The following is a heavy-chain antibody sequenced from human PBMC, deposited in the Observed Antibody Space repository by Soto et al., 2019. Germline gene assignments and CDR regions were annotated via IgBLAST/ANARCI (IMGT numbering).Heavy chain of an antibody. D-gene: IGHD6-13*01. CDR1: GFTFRSFT. CDR2: ISSNSAYI. Sequence: LRLSCAASGFTFRSFTMNGVLQAPGKGLEWVSTISSNSAYIYYTDALRGRFTISRDNAKNSLHLQMNSQRAEDTAVYYGTRDASRDSSARGWFDPWGPGTLVTVSS. J-gene: IGHJ5*02. CDR3: TRDASRDSSARGWFDP. V-gene: IGHV3-21*01.